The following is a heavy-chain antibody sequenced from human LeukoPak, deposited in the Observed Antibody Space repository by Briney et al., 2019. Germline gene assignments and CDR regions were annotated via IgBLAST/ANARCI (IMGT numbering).Heavy chain of an antibody. V-gene: IGHV3-53*01. J-gene: IGHJ4*02. CDR2: IYKDGRT. D-gene: IGHD2-15*01. CDR1: GFVVSTNY. Sequence: GGSLRLSCAASGFVVSTNYMTWVRQPPGKGLEWVSVIYKDGRTFYTDSVKGRFTISRDNSKNTLYLQMNSLRAEDTAVYYCAKDLGGGTCYSNWGQGTLVTVSS. CDR3: AKDLGGGTCYSN.